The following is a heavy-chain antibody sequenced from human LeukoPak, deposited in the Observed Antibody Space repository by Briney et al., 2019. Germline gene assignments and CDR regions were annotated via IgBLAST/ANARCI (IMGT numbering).Heavy chain of an antibody. CDR1: GGTFSSYA. J-gene: IGHJ6*03. V-gene: IGHV1-69*13. Sequence: SVKVSCKASGGTFSSYAISWVRQAPGQGLEWMGGIIPIFGTANYAQKFQGRVTITADESTSTAYMELSSLRSEDTAVYYCASSLVSSTSRYYYYYMDVWGKGTTVTVSS. CDR2: IIPIFGTA. CDR3: ASSLVSSTSRYYYYYMDV. D-gene: IGHD2-2*01.